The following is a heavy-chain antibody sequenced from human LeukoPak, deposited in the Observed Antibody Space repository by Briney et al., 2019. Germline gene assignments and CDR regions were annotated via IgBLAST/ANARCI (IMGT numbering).Heavy chain of an antibody. CDR1: GGSISSSSYY. Sequence: SETLSLTCTVSGGSISSSSYYWGWIRQPPGKGLEWIGSIYSSGSTYYNPSLKSRVTISVDTSKNQFSLKLSSVTAADTAVYYCASSSWIQLWLLYYWGQGTLVTVSS. V-gene: IGHV4-39*01. D-gene: IGHD5-18*01. J-gene: IGHJ4*02. CDR3: ASSSWIQLWLLYY. CDR2: IYSSGST.